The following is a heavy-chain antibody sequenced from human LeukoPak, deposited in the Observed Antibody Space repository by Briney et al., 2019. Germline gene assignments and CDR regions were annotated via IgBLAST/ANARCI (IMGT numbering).Heavy chain of an antibody. Sequence: ASVKVSCKVSGYTLTELSMHWVRQAPGKGLEWMGGFDPEDGETIYAQKFQGRVTMTEDTSTDTAYMELSSLRSEDTAVYYCARVEENWNDVDYWGQGTLVTVSS. V-gene: IGHV1-24*01. CDR3: ARVEENWNDVDY. D-gene: IGHD1-1*01. J-gene: IGHJ4*02. CDR1: GYTLTELS. CDR2: FDPEDGET.